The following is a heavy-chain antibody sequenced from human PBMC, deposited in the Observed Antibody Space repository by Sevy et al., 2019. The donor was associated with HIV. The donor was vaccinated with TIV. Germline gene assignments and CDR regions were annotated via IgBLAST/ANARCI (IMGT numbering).Heavy chain of an antibody. D-gene: IGHD2-15*01. V-gene: IGHV3-30*18. CDR1: GFTFSSYG. CDR2: ISYDGSDK. Sequence: GGSLRLSCAASGFTFSSYGMHWVRQAPGKGLEWVAVISYDGSDKYFADSVKGRFTISRDNSKNTLYLQMNSLRTEDTAVYFCAKPMIGGDIGVVVPATAFDFWGQGTLVTVSS. J-gene: IGHJ4*02. CDR3: AKPMIGGDIGVVVPATAFDF.